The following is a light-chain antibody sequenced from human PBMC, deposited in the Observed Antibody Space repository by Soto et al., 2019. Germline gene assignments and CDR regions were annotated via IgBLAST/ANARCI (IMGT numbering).Light chain of an antibody. Sequence: EIVLTQSPATLSLSPGERATLSCRASQSVSSDFAWYQQKPGQAPRLLIYDASNRATGIPARFSGTGSGTDFTLTISSLVPEDFALYYCQHRHNFGPGTKVDIK. CDR2: DAS. CDR3: QHRHN. V-gene: IGKV3-11*01. CDR1: QSVSSD. J-gene: IGKJ3*01.